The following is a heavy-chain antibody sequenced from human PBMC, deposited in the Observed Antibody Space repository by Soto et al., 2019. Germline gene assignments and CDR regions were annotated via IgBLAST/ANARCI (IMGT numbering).Heavy chain of an antibody. CDR2: IYSGGST. V-gene: IGHV3-53*04. CDR3: AREGYCSGGSCYSAAFDI. J-gene: IGHJ3*02. CDR1: GFTVSSNY. D-gene: IGHD2-15*01. Sequence: PGGSLRLSCAASGFTVSSNYMSWVRQAPGKGLEWVSVIYSGGSTYYADSVKGRFTISRHNSKNTLYLQMNSLRAEDTAVYYCAREGYCSGGSCYSAAFDIWGQGTMVTVSS.